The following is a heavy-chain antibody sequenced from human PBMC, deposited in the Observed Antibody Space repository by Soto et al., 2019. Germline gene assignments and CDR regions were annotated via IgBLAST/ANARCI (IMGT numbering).Heavy chain of an antibody. CDR3: AKVGSYDILTGYYKSPPRFDY. V-gene: IGHV3-23*01. CDR1: GFTFSSYA. Sequence: GGSLRLSCAASGFTFSSYAMSWVRQAPGKGLEWVSAISGSGGSTYYADSVKGRFTISRDNSKNTLYLQMNSLRAEDTAVYYCAKVGSYDILTGYYKSPPRFDYWGQGTLVTVSS. CDR2: ISGSGGST. D-gene: IGHD3-9*01. J-gene: IGHJ4*02.